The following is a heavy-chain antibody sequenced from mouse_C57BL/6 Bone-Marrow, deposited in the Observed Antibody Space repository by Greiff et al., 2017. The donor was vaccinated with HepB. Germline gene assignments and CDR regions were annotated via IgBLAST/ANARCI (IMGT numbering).Heavy chain of an antibody. CDR2: INPSSGYT. J-gene: IGHJ2*01. V-gene: IGHV1-4*01. Sequence: VQLQQSGAELARPGASVKMSCKASGYTFTSYTMHWVKQRPGQGLEWIGYINPSSGYTKYNQKFKGKATLTADKSSSTAYMQLRSLTSEDSAVYYCVRGVYGKYGDYWGQGTTLTV. CDR3: VRGVYGKYGDY. D-gene: IGHD2-1*01. CDR1: GYTFTSYT.